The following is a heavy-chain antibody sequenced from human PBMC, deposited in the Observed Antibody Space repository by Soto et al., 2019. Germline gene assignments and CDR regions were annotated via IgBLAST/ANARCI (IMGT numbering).Heavy chain of an antibody. D-gene: IGHD4-17*01. V-gene: IGHV3-30*18. CDR1: GFTFSSYG. CDR2: ISYDGSNK. Sequence: QVQLVESGGGVVQPGRSLRLSCAASGFTFSSYGMHWVRQAPGKGLEWVAVISYDGSNKYYADSVKGRFTISRDNSKNTLYLQMNSLRAEDTAVYYCAKRGVTTPFDYWGQGTLVTVSS. CDR3: AKRGVTTPFDY. J-gene: IGHJ4*02.